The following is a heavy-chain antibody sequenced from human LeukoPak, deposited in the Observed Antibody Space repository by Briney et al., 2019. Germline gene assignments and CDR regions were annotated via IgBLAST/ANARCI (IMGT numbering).Heavy chain of an antibody. CDR1: GYTFTSYG. CDR2: ISGYNGNT. Sequence: ASVKVSCKASGYTFTSYGISWVRQAPGQGLEWMGWISGYNGNTNYAQKLQGRVTMTTDTISSTAHMELRSLRSDDTAVYYCATLYPQDDYWGQGTLVTVSS. CDR3: ATLYPQDDY. J-gene: IGHJ4*02. V-gene: IGHV1-18*04. D-gene: IGHD2-2*02.